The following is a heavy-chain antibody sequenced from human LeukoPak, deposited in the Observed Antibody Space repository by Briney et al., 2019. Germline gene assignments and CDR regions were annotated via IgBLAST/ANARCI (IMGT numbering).Heavy chain of an antibody. V-gene: IGHV4-39*01. D-gene: IGHD6-19*01. CDR2: IYYSGST. CDR1: GGSISSSSYY. Sequence: SETLSLTCTVSGGSISSSSYYWGWIRQPPGKGLEWIGSIYYSGSTYYNPSLKSRVTISVDTSKNQFSLKLSFVTAADTAVYYCARLGIAVADDRDYWGQGTLVTVSS. J-gene: IGHJ4*02. CDR3: ARLGIAVADDRDY.